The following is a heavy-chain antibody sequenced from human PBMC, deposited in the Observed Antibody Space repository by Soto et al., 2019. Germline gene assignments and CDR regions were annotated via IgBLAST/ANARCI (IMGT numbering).Heavy chain of an antibody. CDR3: AHRYGGNYYRWYFDS. Sequence: SGPTLVNPTQTLTVTCPFSGFSLSTSGAGGGWIRQSPGKAPEWLALISWKDEKRYNPGLKSRLTITKDTSKNPVVLTMTDLDPVDTATYFCAHRYGGNYYRWYFDSWGQGTLVTVSS. V-gene: IGHV2-5*01. CDR2: ISWKDEK. CDR1: GFSLSTSGAG. D-gene: IGHD1-26*01. J-gene: IGHJ4*02.